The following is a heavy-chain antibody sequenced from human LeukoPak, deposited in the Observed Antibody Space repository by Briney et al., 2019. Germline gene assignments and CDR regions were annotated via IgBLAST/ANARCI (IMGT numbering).Heavy chain of an antibody. CDR3: AKGAPDHPLKAHHLKYYYYGMDV. CDR1: GFTFSSYG. D-gene: IGHD1-14*01. V-gene: IGHV3-30*02. Sequence: PGGSLRLSCAASGFTFSSYGMHWVRQAPGKGLEWVAFIRYDGSNKYYADSVKGRFTISRDNSKNTLYLQMNSLRAEDTAVYYCAKGAPDHPLKAHHLKYYYYGMDVWGQGTTVTVSS. CDR2: IRYDGSNK. J-gene: IGHJ6*02.